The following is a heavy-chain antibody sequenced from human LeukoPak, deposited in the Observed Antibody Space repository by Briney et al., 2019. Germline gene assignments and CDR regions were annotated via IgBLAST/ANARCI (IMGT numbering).Heavy chain of an antibody. D-gene: IGHD2-21*02. CDR2: INPNSGGT. V-gene: IGHV1-2*02. J-gene: IGHJ4*02. CDR1: GGTFSSYA. Sequence: GSSVKVSCKASGGTFSSYAISWVRQAPGQGLEWMGWINPNSGGTNYAQKFQGRVTMTRDTSISTAYMELSRLRSDDTAVHYCARLSYCGGDCYSFGYWGQGTLVTVSS. CDR3: ARLSYCGGDCYSFGY.